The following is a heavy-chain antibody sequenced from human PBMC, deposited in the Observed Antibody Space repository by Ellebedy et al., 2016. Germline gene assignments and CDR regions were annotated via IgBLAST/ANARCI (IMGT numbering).Heavy chain of an antibody. J-gene: IGHJ4*02. V-gene: IGHV1-3*01. Sequence: ASVKVSCXASGYTFTSYAMHWVRQAPGQRLEWMGWINAGNGNTKYSQNFQGRVTITRDTSASTAYMELSSLRSEDTAVYYCARLRGWGKGFDDWGQGTLVTVPS. D-gene: IGHD6-19*01. CDR2: INAGNGNT. CDR1: GYTFTSYA. CDR3: ARLRGWGKGFDD.